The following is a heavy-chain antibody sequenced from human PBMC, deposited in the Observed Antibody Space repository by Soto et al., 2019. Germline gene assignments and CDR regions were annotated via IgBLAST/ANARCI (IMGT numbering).Heavy chain of an antibody. CDR3: ARVLRSGPYYYYYGMDV. V-gene: IGHV3-30-3*01. Sequence: QVQLVESGGGVVQPGRSLRLSCAASGFTFSSYAMHWVRQAPGKGLEWVAVISYDGSNKYYADSVKGRFTISRDNSKNTLDLQMNSLRAEDTAVYYCARVLRSGPYYYYYGMDVWGQGTTVTVSS. J-gene: IGHJ6*02. CDR1: GFTFSSYA. D-gene: IGHD4-17*01. CDR2: ISYDGSNK.